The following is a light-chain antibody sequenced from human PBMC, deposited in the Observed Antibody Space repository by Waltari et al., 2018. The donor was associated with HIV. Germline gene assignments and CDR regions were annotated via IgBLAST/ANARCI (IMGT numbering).Light chain of an antibody. V-gene: IGLV1-44*01. CDR1: SSNIGSNT. Sequence: QSVLTQPPSASGTPGQRVTISCSGSSSNIGSNTVNWYHQHPGTAPQLLIYTNKQRPSGVPDRFSGSKSGTSASLAISGLQSEDEADYYCAAWDDSLNGWVFGGGTKLTVL. CDR3: AAWDDSLNGWV. J-gene: IGLJ3*02. CDR2: TNK.